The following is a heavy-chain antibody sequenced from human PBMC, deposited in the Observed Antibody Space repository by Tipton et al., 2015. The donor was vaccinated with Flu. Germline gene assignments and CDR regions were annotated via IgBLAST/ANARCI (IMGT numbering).Heavy chain of an antibody. Sequence: SLRLSCAASGFTFSSYSMNWVRQAPGKGLEWVSYISSSSSTIYYADSVKGRFTISRDNAKNSLYLQMNSLRAEDTAVYYCARDQVVVVAAATTFDYWDQGTLVTVSS. CDR3: ARDQVVVVAAATTFDY. J-gene: IGHJ4*02. V-gene: IGHV3-48*04. CDR2: ISSSSSTI. D-gene: IGHD2-15*01. CDR1: GFTFSSYS.